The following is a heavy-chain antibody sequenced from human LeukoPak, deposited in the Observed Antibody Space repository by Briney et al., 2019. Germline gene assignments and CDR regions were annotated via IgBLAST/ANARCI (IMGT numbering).Heavy chain of an antibody. D-gene: IGHD6-19*01. CDR2: INHSGST. CDR3: ASTVATGPSSGLDY. J-gene: IGHJ4*02. V-gene: IGHV4-34*01. Sequence: SETLSLTCAVYGGSFSGYYWSWIRQPPGKGLEWIGEINHSGSTNYNPSLKSRVTMSVDTSKNQFSLKLSSVTAADTAIYYCASTVATGPSSGLDYWGQGTLVTVSS. CDR1: GGSFSGYY.